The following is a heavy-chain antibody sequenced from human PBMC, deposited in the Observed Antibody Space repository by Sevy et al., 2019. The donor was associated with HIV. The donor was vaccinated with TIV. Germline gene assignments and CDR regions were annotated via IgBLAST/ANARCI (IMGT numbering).Heavy chain of an antibody. D-gene: IGHD3-16*01. CDR2: MTSSGSYI. J-gene: IGHJ4*02. Sequence: GGSLRLSCAASGFTFSTSTMNWVRQAPGKGLEWVSLMTSSGSYILYADSVKGRFTISRDNAKNSVVLQMNSLRVEDTAVYYCVRDGGNYWGQGTLVTVSS. CDR3: VRDGGNY. V-gene: IGHV3-21*01. CDR1: GFTFSTST.